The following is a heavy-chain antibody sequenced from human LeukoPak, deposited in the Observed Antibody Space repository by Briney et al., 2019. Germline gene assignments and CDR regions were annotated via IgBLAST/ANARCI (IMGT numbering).Heavy chain of an antibody. CDR1: GDGVSSKSAA. D-gene: IGHD6-13*01. Sequence: SQTLSLTCALSGDGVSSKSAAWNWIRQSPSRGLEWLGRTYYRSKWYNDYAVPVKSRITINPDTSKSQFSLQLTSVTPEDTAVYYCARALPAGGANAFDIWGQGTTVTVSS. J-gene: IGHJ3*02. V-gene: IGHV6-1*01. CDR3: ARALPAGGANAFDI. CDR2: TYYRSKWYN.